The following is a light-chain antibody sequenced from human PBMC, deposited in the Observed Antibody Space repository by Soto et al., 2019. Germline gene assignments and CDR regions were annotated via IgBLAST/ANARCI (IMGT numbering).Light chain of an antibody. V-gene: IGLV2-8*01. J-gene: IGLJ3*02. CDR2: EVT. CDR3: SSYADRNKFL. CDR1: SSDVGGYNY. Sequence: QSALTQPPSASGSPGQSVTISCTGTSSDVGGYNYVSWYQQHPGKAPKLIIHEVTKRPSGVPDRISGSKSGNTASLTVSGLRAEDEADYYCSSYADRNKFLFGGGTKLTVL.